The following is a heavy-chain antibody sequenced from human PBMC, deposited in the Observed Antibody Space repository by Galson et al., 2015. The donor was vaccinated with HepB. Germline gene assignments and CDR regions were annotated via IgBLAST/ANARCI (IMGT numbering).Heavy chain of an antibody. J-gene: IGHJ4*02. Sequence: QSGAEVKKPGESLRISCKTSGYNFTNYWVSWVRQMPGKGPEWMGKIDPTDSYTNYSPSFQGHVTISTDKSVSTAYLQWNSLKASDTAIYYRARQPYYYDALTGYYRVTYYFDYWGPGALVTVSS. CDR1: GYNFTNYW. V-gene: IGHV5-10-1*01. D-gene: IGHD3-9*01. CDR3: ARQPYYYDALTGYYRVTYYFDY. CDR2: IDPTDSYT.